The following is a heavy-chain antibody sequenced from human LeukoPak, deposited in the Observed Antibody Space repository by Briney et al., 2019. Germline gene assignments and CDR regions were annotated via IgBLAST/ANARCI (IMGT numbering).Heavy chain of an antibody. Sequence: GGSLRLSCAASGFTFSSYAMSWVRQAPGKGLEWVSAISGSGGSTYYADSVKGRFTISRDNSKNTLYLQMNSLRAEDTAVYYCAKKSQQLVLFYGMDVWGQGTTVTVSS. CDR1: GFTFSSYA. CDR3: AKKSQQLVLFYGMDV. D-gene: IGHD6-13*01. V-gene: IGHV3-23*01. CDR2: ISGSGGST. J-gene: IGHJ6*02.